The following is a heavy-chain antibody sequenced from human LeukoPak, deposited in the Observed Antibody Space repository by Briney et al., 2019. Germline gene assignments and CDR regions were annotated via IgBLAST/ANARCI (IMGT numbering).Heavy chain of an antibody. Sequence: PSETLSLTCTVSGGSISSYYWSWIRQPPGKGLEWIGYIYYSGSTNYNPSLKSRVTISVDTSKNQFSLKLSSVTAADTAVYYCARGGGFWSGLDIWGQGTMATVSS. V-gene: IGHV4-59*01. CDR2: IYYSGST. D-gene: IGHD3-3*01. J-gene: IGHJ3*02. CDR3: ARGGGFWSGLDI. CDR1: GGSISSYY.